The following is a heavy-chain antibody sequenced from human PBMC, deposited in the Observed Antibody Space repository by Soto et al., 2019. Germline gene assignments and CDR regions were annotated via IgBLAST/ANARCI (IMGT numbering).Heavy chain of an antibody. D-gene: IGHD3-10*01. CDR3: ARDNLYYYGSGSYYHFYYYGMDV. J-gene: IGHJ6*02. V-gene: IGHV6-1*01. CDR2: TYYRSKWYN. CDR1: GDSVSSNSAA. Sequence: SQTLSLTCAISGDSVSSNSAAWNWIRQSPSRGLEWLGRTYYRSKWYNDYAVSVKSRITINPDTSKNQFSLQLNSVTPEDTAVYYCARDNLYYYGSGSYYHFYYYGMDVWGQGTTVTVPS.